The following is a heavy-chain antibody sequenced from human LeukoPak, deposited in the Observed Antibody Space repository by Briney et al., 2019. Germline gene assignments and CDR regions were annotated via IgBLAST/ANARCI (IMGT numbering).Heavy chain of an antibody. J-gene: IGHJ6*02. D-gene: IGHD3-10*01. CDR2: ISGSGGST. CDR3: AKDLWDITMVRDYYYGMDV. V-gene: IGHV3-23*01. Sequence: ETLSLTCAVYGGSFSGYYWSWIRQPPGKGLEWVSAISGSGGSTYYADSVKGRFTISRDNSKNTLYLQMNSLRAEDTAVYYCAKDLWDITMVRDYYYGMDVWGQGTTVTVSS. CDR1: GGSFSGYY.